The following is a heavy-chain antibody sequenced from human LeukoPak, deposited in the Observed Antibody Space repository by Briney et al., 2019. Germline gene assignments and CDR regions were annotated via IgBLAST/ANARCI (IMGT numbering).Heavy chain of an antibody. J-gene: IGHJ4*02. CDR3: ARERPLGGDSSGYYFDY. V-gene: IGHV3-53*04. CDR1: GFTFSSNY. Sequence: GGSLRLSCAASGFTFSSNYMSWVRQAPGEGLEWVSVIYSGGSTYYSDSVKGRFAISRHNSKNTRYLQMNSLRAEDTAVYYCARERPLGGDSSGYYFDYWGQGTLVTVSS. D-gene: IGHD3-22*01. CDR2: IYSGGST.